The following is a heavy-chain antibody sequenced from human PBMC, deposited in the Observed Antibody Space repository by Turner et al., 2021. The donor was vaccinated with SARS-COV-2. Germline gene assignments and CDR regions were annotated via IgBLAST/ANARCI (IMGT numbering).Heavy chain of an antibody. Sequence: QLQLQESGPGLVKPSETLSLTRTVPGGSISSSSYYWGWIRQPPGKGLEWIGSIYYSGSTYYNPSLKSRVTISVDTSKNQFSLKLSSVTAADTAVYYCATSTVAGTELNYYGMDVWGQGTTVTVSS. V-gene: IGHV4-39*01. CDR3: ATSTVAGTELNYYGMDV. D-gene: IGHD6-13*01. J-gene: IGHJ6*02. CDR2: IYYSGST. CDR1: GGSISSSSYY.